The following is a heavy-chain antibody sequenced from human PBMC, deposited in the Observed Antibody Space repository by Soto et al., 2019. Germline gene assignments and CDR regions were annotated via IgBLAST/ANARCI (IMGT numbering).Heavy chain of an antibody. CDR3: ARDAKSYYYYITKYYFDS. J-gene: IGHJ4*02. Sequence: PSETLSLTCVVYDGPLIGYYWSWIRQPPGKGLEWIGEINHSGNTNYNPSLNPSLKSRVTISVDASKNQFSLNLSSVTATDTAVYYCARDAKSYYYYITKYYFDSWGQGTPVTVSS. CDR1: DGPLIGYY. V-gene: IGHV4-34*01. D-gene: IGHD3-9*01. CDR2: INHSGNT.